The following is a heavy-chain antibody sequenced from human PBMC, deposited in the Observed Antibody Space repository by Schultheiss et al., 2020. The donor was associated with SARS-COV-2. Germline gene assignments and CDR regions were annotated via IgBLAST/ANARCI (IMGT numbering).Heavy chain of an antibody. Sequence: GGSLRLSCAASGFTFSSYAMSWVRQAPGKGLEWVSVIYSGGSTYYADSVKGRFTISRDNSKNTLYLQMNSLRAEDTAVYYCAAAGVPAAALAFDIWGQGTMVTVSS. CDR1: GFTFSSYA. CDR2: IYSGGST. V-gene: IGHV3-66*02. D-gene: IGHD2-2*01. J-gene: IGHJ3*02. CDR3: AAAGVPAAALAFDI.